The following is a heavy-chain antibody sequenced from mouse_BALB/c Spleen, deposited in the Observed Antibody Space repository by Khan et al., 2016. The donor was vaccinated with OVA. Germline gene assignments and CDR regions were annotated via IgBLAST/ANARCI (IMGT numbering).Heavy chain of an antibody. CDR1: GYPISSDYA. CDR2: IHYSGTT. CDR3: GSSRFCYSDSFFAG. J-gene: IGHJ2*01. Sequence: EVQLQESGPGLVKPSQSLSLTCTVTGYPISSDYAWTWIRQFPGNKLEWMGYIHYSGTTSYNPSLKSRISITRTPSKNQFFLQLNSVTTEDTATLYGGSSRFCYSDSFFAGWGQGTTLTVSS. D-gene: IGHD2-12*01. V-gene: IGHV3-2*02.